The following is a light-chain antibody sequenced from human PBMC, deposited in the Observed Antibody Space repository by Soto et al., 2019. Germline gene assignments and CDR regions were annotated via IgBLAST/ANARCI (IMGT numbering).Light chain of an antibody. CDR1: RSLDSGQ. CDR2: DAF. V-gene: IGKV3-20*01. CDR3: QQYGDSPRT. Sequence: IVLTQSPGTLSLSAGESATLSCRASRSLDSGQLAWYQQKVGRAPRLLIHDAFMRATGIPDRFSGSGSGTDCTTTIARLETEDGSVYYCQQYGDSPRTFGQGTRLEIK. J-gene: IGKJ5*01.